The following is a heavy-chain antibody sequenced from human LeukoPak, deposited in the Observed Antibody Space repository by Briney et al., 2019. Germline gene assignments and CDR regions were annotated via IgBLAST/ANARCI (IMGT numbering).Heavy chain of an antibody. CDR1: GYGFANYW. CDR3: ARRGGAYPFDY. V-gene: IGHV5-51*01. CDR2: IYPGDSDT. J-gene: IGHJ4*02. Sequence: GESLKISCKGSGYGFANYWIAWVRQMPGKGLEWMGIIYPGDSDTRYSPSSQGQVTISADKSMSTAYLQWSSLKASDIAMYYCARRGGAYPFDYWGQGTLVTVSS. D-gene: IGHD3-16*01.